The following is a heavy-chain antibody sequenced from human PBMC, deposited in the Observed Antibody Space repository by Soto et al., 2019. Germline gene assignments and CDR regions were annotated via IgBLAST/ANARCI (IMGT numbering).Heavy chain of an antibody. CDR1: GFTFSDYY. J-gene: IGHJ4*02. D-gene: IGHD6-13*01. CDR2: ISSSSSYT. CDR3: AREPIAAAGTVDY. V-gene: IGHV3-11*05. Sequence: QVQLVESGGGLVKPGGSLRLSCAASGFTFSDYYMSWIRQAPGKGLEWVSYISSSSSYTNYADSVKGRFTISRDNAKNSLYLQMNSLRAEDTAVYYCAREPIAAAGTVDYWGQGTLVTVSS.